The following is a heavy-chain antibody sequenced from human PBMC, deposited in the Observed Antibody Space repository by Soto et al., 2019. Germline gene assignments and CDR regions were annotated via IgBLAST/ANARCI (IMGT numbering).Heavy chain of an antibody. CDR2: IIPIFGTA. V-gene: IGHV1-69*13. D-gene: IGHD3-3*01. J-gene: IGHJ3*02. CDR3: ARGNYDFWSGYYTILGAFDI. Sequence: SVKVSCKASGVTFSSYAISWVRQAPGQGLEWMGGIIPIFGTANYAQKFQGRVTITADESTSTAYMELSSLRSEDTAVYYCARGNYDFWSGYYTILGAFDIWGQGTMVTVSS. CDR1: GVTFSSYA.